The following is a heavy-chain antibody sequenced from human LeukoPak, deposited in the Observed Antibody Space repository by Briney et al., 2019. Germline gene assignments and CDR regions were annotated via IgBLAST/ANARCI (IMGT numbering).Heavy chain of an antibody. D-gene: IGHD6-25*01. CDR1: GFTFSSYS. CDR3: ARFAAGGSYYYYMDV. Sequence: GGSLRLSCAASGFTFSSYSMNWVRQAPGKGLEWVSYISSSSSTIYYADSVKGRFTISRDNAKNSLYLQMNSLRADDTAVYYCARFAAGGSYYYYMDVWGKGTTVTASS. J-gene: IGHJ6*03. CDR2: ISSSSSTI. V-gene: IGHV3-48*01.